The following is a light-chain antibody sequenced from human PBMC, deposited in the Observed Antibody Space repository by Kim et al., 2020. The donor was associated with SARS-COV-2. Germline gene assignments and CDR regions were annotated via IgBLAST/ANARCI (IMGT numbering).Light chain of an antibody. V-gene: IGKV3-15*01. CDR3: QQYNNWPPLT. Sequence: EIVMTQSPATLSVSPGERATLSCRASQSVSSNLVWYQQQPGQAPRLLIYGASTRATGIPTRFSGSGSGTEFTLTISSLQSEDFAVYYCQQYNNWPPLTFGQGTRLEIK. CDR1: QSVSSN. J-gene: IGKJ5*01. CDR2: GAS.